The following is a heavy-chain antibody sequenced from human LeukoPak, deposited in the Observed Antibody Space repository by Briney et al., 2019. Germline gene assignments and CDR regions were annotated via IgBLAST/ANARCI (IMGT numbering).Heavy chain of an antibody. CDR3: ARVEMATISFDY. J-gene: IGHJ4*02. Sequence: PSETLSLTCTVSGGSISSGSYYWSWIRQPPGKGLEWIGYIYYSGSTNYNPSLKSRVTISVDTSKNQFSLKLSSVTAADTAVYYCARVEMATISFDYWGQGTLVTVSS. D-gene: IGHD5-24*01. CDR2: IYYSGST. CDR1: GGSISSGSYY. V-gene: IGHV4-61*01.